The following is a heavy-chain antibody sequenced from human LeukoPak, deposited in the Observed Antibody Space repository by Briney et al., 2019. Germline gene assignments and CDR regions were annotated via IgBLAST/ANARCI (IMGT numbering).Heavy chain of an antibody. V-gene: IGHV4-39*01. D-gene: IGHD2-2*01. J-gene: IGHJ4*02. CDR3: ATSSGLSSTSFYFDY. CDR1: GGSISSSSYY. Sequence: PSGTLSLTCTVSGGSISSSSYYWGWIRQPPGKGLEWIGSIYYSGSTYYNPSLKSRVTISVDTSKNQFSLKLSSVTAADTAVYYCATSSGLSSTSFYFDYWGQGTLVTVSS. CDR2: IYYSGST.